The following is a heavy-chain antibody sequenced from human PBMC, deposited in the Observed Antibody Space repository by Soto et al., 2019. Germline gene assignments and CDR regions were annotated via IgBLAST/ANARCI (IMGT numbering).Heavy chain of an antibody. J-gene: IGHJ6*02. D-gene: IGHD2-2*01. CDR1: GDSISSGDYY. CDR3: ARDIVLVPFFFGYYGMDV. Sequence: QVQLQESGPGLVKPSQTLSFTCTVSGDSISSGDYYWSWIRQPPGKGLEWIGYIYYSGSTYYNPSLKSRATISVDTSKNQFSLKLSSVTAADTAVYYCARDIVLVPFFFGYYGMDVWGQGTTVTVSS. V-gene: IGHV4-30-4*01. CDR2: IYYSGST.